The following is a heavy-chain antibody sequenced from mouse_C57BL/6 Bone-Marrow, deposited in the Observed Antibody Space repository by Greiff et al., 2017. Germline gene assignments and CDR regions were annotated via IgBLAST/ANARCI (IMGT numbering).Heavy chain of an antibody. Sequence: QVQLKQPGAELVKPGASVKMSCKASGYTFTSYWITWVKQRPGQGLEWIGDIYPGSGSTNYNEKFKSKATLTVDTSSSTAYMQLSSLTSEDSAVYYCARSSGYSYAMDYWGQGTSVTVSS. CDR2: IYPGSGST. D-gene: IGHD3-2*02. CDR3: ARSSGYSYAMDY. J-gene: IGHJ4*01. CDR1: GYTFTSYW. V-gene: IGHV1-55*01.